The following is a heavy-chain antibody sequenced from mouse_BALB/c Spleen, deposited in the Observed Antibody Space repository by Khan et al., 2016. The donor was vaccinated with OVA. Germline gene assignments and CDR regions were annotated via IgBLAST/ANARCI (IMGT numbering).Heavy chain of an antibody. J-gene: IGHJ3*01. CDR3: ARYYGSRFAY. V-gene: IGHV1-80*01. D-gene: IGHD1-1*01. CDR1: GYAFSSSW. Sequence: VQLKESGAELVRPGSSVKISCKASGYAFSSSWMNWVKQRPGQGLEWIGQIYPGDGDTNYNGKFKGKATLTADKSSSTAYMQLTSLTSEDSAVYFCARYYGSRFAYWGQGTLVTVSA. CDR2: IYPGDGDT.